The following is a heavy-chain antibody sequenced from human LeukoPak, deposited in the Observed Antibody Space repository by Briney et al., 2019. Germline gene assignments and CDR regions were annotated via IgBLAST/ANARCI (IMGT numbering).Heavy chain of an antibody. Sequence: SETLSLTCAVSGGSISSNNWWGWVRQPPGKGLEWIGEIHHSGSTNYNPSLKSRVTVSVDKSKNQFSLRLTSVTAADTAVYYCTRPYYYYMDVWGKGTTVTVSS. J-gene: IGHJ6*03. CDR1: GGSISSNNW. CDR3: TRPYYYYMDV. V-gene: IGHV4-4*02. CDR2: IHHSGST.